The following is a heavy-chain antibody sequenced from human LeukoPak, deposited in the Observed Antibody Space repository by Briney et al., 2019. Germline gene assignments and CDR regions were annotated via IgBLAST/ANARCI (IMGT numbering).Heavy chain of an antibody. V-gene: IGHV4-59*01. Sequence: SETLSLTCTVSGGSISSYYWSWIRQPPGKGLEWIGYISYSGSTNYSPSLKSRVTISLDTSKNQFSLELSSVTAADTAMYYCARDMRRHGESGYGFDYWGQGIRVTVSS. CDR3: ARDMRRHGESGYGFDY. D-gene: IGHD5-12*01. J-gene: IGHJ4*02. CDR2: ISYSGST. CDR1: GGSISSYY.